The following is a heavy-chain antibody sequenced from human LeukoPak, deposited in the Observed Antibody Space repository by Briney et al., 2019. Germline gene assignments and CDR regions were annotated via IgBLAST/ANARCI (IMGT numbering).Heavy chain of an antibody. CDR2: IYYSGST. J-gene: IGHJ4*02. Sequence: SETLSLTCTVSGGSISSSDYYWGWIRQPPGRGLEWIGSIYYSGSTYYSPSLKSRVTISVDTSKNQFSLKLNSLTAADTAVYYCASKRSGYYSGFFDYWGQGTLVTVSS. D-gene: IGHD3-22*01. V-gene: IGHV4-39*01. CDR3: ASKRSGYYSGFFDY. CDR1: GGSISSSDYY.